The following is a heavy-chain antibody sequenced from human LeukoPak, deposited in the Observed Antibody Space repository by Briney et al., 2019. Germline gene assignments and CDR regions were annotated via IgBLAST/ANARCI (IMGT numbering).Heavy chain of an antibody. D-gene: IGHD6-19*01. CDR3: AKGAHRSGWPADWLDP. CDR2: ISYDGGNE. V-gene: IGHV3-30*18. J-gene: IGHJ5*02. Sequence: PGRSLRLSCKGSGFTFNGYDMHWVRQAPGKGLEWVTFISYDGGNEYYIDSVKGRFTVSRDNSKNTLYLQMNSLRGEDTAVYYCAKGAHRSGWPADWLDPWGPGTLVIVSS. CDR1: GFTFNGYD.